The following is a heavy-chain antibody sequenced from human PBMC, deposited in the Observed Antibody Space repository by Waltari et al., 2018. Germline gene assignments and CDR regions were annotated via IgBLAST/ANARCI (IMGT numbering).Heavy chain of an antibody. CDR2: ISYIGRT. CDR1: GDSISSYE. CDR3: ARRYANAFDI. V-gene: IGHV4-59*01. D-gene: IGHD3-9*01. Sequence: QVELQESGPRLAKPSQTPSLTCSVSGDSISSYEGSWIRQPPGKGLEWIGEISYIGRTNYNPSLKSRVTISIDTSKNQFSLRLTSVTAADTAVYFCARRYANAFDIWGPGTILTVSS. J-gene: IGHJ3*02.